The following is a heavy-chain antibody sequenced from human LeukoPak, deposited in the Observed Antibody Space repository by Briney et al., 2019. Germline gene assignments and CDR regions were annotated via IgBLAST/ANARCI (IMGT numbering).Heavy chain of an antibody. V-gene: IGHV4-59*01. J-gene: IGHJ4*02. CDR2: IYYSGGT. D-gene: IGHD3-22*01. CDR1: GGSISSYY. CDR3: ARGRYYYDSSGYYIDY. Sequence: SETLSLTCTVSGGSISSYYWSWIRQPPGKGLEWIGYIYYSGGTNYNPSLKSRVTISVDTSKNQFSLKLSSVTAADTAVYYCARGRYYYDSSGYYIDYWGQGTLVTVSS.